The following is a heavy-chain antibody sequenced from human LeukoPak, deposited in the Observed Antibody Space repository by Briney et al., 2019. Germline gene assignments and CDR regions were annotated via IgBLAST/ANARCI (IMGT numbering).Heavy chain of an antibody. CDR3: ARVVAKGRSYYYMDV. V-gene: IGHV4-4*07. CDR1: GGSISSYY. CDR2: IYTSGST. Sequence: SETLSLTCTVSGGSISSYYWSWIRQPPGKGLEWIGRIYTSGSTNYNPSLKSRVTMSVDTSKNQFSLKLSSVTAADTAVYYCARVVAKGRSYYYMDVWGKGTTVTISS. D-gene: IGHD5-12*01. J-gene: IGHJ6*03.